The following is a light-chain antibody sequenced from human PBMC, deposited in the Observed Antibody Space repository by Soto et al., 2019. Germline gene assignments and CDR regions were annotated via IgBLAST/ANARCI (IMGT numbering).Light chain of an antibody. Sequence: QSALTQPRSVSGSPGQSVTISCTGTSSDVGAYNYVSWYQQHPGKAPKLMIYGVSERPSGVPDRFSGSTSGNTASLTISGLQAEDEADYYCCSYAGSYTYVFGTGTKVTVL. CDR2: GVS. CDR1: SSDVGAYNY. V-gene: IGLV2-11*01. J-gene: IGLJ1*01. CDR3: CSYAGSYTYV.